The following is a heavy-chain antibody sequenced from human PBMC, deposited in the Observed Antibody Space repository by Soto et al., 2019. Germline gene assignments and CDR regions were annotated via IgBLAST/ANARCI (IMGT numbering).Heavy chain of an antibody. D-gene: IGHD6-13*01. CDR3: ARGVSSYSSSWYAWFDP. V-gene: IGHV4-59*01. Sequence: PSETLSLTCTVSGGSINNNYWNWIRQPPGKGLEWIGYMYYSGSSNYNPSLKSRATISVDTSKNQFSLKLSSVTAADTAVYYCARGVSSYSSSWYAWFDPWGQGTLVTVSS. CDR1: GGSINNNY. J-gene: IGHJ5*02. CDR2: MYYSGSS.